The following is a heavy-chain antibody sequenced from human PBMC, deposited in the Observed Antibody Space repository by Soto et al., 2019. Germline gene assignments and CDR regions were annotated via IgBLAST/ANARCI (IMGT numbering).Heavy chain of an antibody. J-gene: IGHJ6*04. V-gene: IGHV3-23*01. CDR1: GGSFISYG. CDR2: ICGSDGST. CDR3: AKDQARHYLLVGYSTYSLDGWAG. D-gene: IGHD3-22*01. Sequence: PEETLTLSCTASGGSFISYGKNWGRLPPAQGMEWDSAICGSDGSTYYADSAKSRLTIFRVNTTNTLYLQMNSLRAEDTAVYYCAKDQARHYLLVGYSTYSLDGWAGWGKAPSGTVAS.